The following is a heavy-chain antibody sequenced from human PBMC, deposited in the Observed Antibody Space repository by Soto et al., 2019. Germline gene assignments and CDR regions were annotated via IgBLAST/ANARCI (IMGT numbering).Heavy chain of an antibody. J-gene: IGHJ4*02. D-gene: IGHD2-15*01. CDR2: IYWDDDK. CDR3: ARLVVAGITYYVDS. Sequence: QITLKESGPALVKPTQTLTLTCTFSGFSLSSSGVGVGWIRQPPGKALEWLTFIYWDDDKRYSPSLKSRLTITKDTSKNQVVLTLTNMDPVDTATYYGARLVVAGITYYVDSWGQGTLLTVSS. CDR1: GFSLSSSGVG. V-gene: IGHV2-5*02.